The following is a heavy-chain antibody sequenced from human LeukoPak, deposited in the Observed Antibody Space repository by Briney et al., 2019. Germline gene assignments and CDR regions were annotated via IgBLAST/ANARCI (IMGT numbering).Heavy chain of an antibody. J-gene: IGHJ4*02. CDR1: GFTFSSYW. Sequence: GGSLRLSCAASGFTFSSYWMSWVRQAPGKGLEWVANIKQDGSEKYYVDSVKGRFTISRDNSKNTLYLQMNSLRAEDTAVYYCAKGLTGEFDYWGQGTLVTVSS. V-gene: IGHV3-7*03. D-gene: IGHD7-27*01. CDR2: IKQDGSEK. CDR3: AKGLTGEFDY.